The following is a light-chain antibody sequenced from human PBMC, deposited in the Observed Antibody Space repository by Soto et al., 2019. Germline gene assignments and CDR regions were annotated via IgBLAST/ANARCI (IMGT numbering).Light chain of an antibody. Sequence: QSVLTQPPSVSGTPGQRVTISCSGSSSNVGSNFVYWYQQFPGTAPKLLIYRTDQRPSGVPDRFSASKPGTSASLAISGLRSDDGADYYCAAWDNSLRWVFGGGTQLTVL. CDR1: SSNVGSNF. CDR3: AAWDNSLRWV. CDR2: RTD. J-gene: IGLJ7*01. V-gene: IGLV1-47*01.